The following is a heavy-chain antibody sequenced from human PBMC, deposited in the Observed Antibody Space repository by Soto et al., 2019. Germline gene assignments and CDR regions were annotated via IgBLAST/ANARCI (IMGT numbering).Heavy chain of an antibody. Sequence: ASVKVSCKASGYIFTAYSMHWVRQAPGQGLEWMGVVNPSGGSTNYAQKFQGRITMTRDTSTSTVYMDLSSLTSEDTAVYYCAREENCSDGICYSEYFQRWGQGTLFTVYS. J-gene: IGHJ1*01. CDR2: VNPSGGST. V-gene: IGHV1-46*01. CDR1: GYIFTAYS. CDR3: AREENCSDGICYSEYFQR. D-gene: IGHD2-15*01.